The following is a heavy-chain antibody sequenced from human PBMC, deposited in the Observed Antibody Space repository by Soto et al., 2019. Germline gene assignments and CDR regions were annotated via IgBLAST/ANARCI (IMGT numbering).Heavy chain of an antibody. CDR2: IHYSGSS. CDR3: ARCVWNYNSDFNYGMDV. Sequence: QVQLQESGPGLVKPSETLSLTCNVSGGSVRSGTHYWTWIRQAPGRGLEWVGYIHYSGSSNYNPSLKSRVTMSVDTSKNRFSLRLNSVTAGDTAVYYCARCVWNYNSDFNYGMDVWGQGTTVTVSS. CDR1: GGSVRSGTHY. J-gene: IGHJ6*02. V-gene: IGHV4-61*03. D-gene: IGHD1-7*01.